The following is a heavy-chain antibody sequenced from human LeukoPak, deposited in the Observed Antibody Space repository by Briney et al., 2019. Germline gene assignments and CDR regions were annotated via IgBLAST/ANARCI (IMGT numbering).Heavy chain of an antibody. Sequence: PVKVSCKASGGTFSSYAIGWVRQAPGQGLEWMGRIFPILGIANYAQKFQGRVTITADKSTSTAYMELSSLRSEDTAVYYCASGAFVLDYDFWSGPHYDYWGQGTLVTVSS. CDR3: ASGAFVLDYDFWSGPHYDY. V-gene: IGHV1-69*04. J-gene: IGHJ4*02. CDR1: GGTFSSYA. CDR2: IFPILGIA. D-gene: IGHD3-3*01.